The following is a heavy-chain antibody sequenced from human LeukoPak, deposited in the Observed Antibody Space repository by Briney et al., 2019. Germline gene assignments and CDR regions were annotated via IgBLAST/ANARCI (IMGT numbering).Heavy chain of an antibody. CDR2: ISWNSGSI. CDR1: GFTFDDYA. D-gene: IGHD3-10*01. V-gene: IGHV3-9*01. J-gene: IGHJ4*02. Sequence: GGSLRLSCAASGFTFDDYAMHWVRQAPGKGLEWVSAISWNSGSIGYADSVKGRFTTSRDNAKNSLYLQMNSLRVEDTALYYCAKDYGSGSGFDYWGQGTLVTVSS. CDR3: AKDYGSGSGFDY.